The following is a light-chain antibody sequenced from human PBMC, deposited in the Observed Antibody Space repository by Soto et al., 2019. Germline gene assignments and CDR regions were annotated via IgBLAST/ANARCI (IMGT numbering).Light chain of an antibody. Sequence: IQITQCPSSLSASLGDRVTITCRASQRISNYLNWYQQKPGKAPKLLISAASNLQSGVPSRFSGSGSGTDFTLTINTLQPDDSATYYCQKTSNTLGTFGGGTKVDIK. CDR2: AAS. V-gene: IGKV1-39*01. J-gene: IGKJ4*01. CDR1: QRISNY. CDR3: QKTSNTLGT.